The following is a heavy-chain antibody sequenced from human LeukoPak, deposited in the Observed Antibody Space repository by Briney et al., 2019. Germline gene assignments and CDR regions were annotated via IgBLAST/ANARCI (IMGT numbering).Heavy chain of an antibody. J-gene: IGHJ4*02. D-gene: IGHD6-19*01. CDR1: GFTLSSYG. Sequence: GGSLRLSCAVSGFTLSSYGMSWVRQAPGKGLEWISGIFGSGGSTKYADSVKGRFTISRDTSKNTLYLQMNSLRVEDTAVYYCAKDLYNSGLRYFDYWGQGTLVTVSA. V-gene: IGHV3-23*01. CDR2: IFGSGGST. CDR3: AKDLYNSGLRYFDY.